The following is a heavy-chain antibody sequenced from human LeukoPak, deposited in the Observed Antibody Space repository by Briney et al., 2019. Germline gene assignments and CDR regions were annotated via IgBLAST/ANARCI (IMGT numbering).Heavy chain of an antibody. V-gene: IGHV3-23*01. CDR1: GFTFSTYA. J-gene: IGHJ4*02. CDR3: AKGLEILRGYYVYYFDY. CDR2: VTGSGTST. D-gene: IGHD3-3*01. Sequence: PGGSLRLSCAASGFTFSTYAMSWVRQAPGMGLEWVSGVTGSGTSTHYADSVKGRFTISRDNSKNTLYLQMNSLRAEDTAVYYCAKGLEILRGYYVYYFDYWGQGALVTVSS.